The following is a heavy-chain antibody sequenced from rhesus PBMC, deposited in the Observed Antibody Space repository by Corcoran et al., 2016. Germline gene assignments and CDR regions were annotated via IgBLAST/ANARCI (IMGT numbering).Heavy chain of an antibody. CDR3: ARVPSGYYTEWYFDL. V-gene: IGHV4-80*01. D-gene: IGHD3-28*01. CDR2: INGNSGRT. CDR1: GASIRSNW. Sequence: QVQLQESGPGLVKPSETLSLPCTVSGASIRSNWWSWIRQPPGTGVEGIGEINGNSGRTNYNPSLKSRVTISKDASKNQFSLKLSSVTAADTAVYYCARVPSGYYTEWYFDLWGPGTPITISS. J-gene: IGHJ2*01.